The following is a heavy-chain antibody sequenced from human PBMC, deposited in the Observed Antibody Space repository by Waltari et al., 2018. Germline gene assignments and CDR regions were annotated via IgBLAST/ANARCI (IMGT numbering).Heavy chain of an antibody. Sequence: QVQLVQSGAEVKKPGASVKVSCNASGYTFTSYYMHCVRQAPGQGLEWMGIINPIGGNTIYTQKFQGRVTMTRDMSTSTVYMELSSLRSEDTAIYYCARGGYSSVSDAFNVWGQGTMVTVSS. J-gene: IGHJ3*01. CDR3: ARGGYSSVSDAFNV. CDR2: INPIGGNT. V-gene: IGHV1-46*01. CDR1: GYTFTSYY. D-gene: IGHD6-19*01.